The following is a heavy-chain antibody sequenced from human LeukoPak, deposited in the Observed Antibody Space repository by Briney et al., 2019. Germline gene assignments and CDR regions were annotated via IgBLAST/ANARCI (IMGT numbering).Heavy chain of an antibody. CDR2: ISYDGSNK. CDR3: AKGSSWAD. V-gene: IGHV3-30*18. CDR1: GFTFNSYG. D-gene: IGHD6-13*01. J-gene: IGHJ4*02. Sequence: GRSLRLSCAASGFTFNSYGMHWVRQAPGKGLEWVAVISYDGSNKYYADSVKGRFTISRDNSKNTLYLQMNSLRAEDTAVYYCAKGSSWADWGQATLVTVSS.